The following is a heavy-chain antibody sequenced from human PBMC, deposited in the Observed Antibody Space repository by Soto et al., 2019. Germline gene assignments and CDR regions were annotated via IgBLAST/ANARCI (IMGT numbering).Heavy chain of an antibody. J-gene: IGHJ6*02. CDR1: GYTFTSYD. D-gene: IGHD1-20*01. Sequence: GASVKVSCKASGYTFTSYDINWVRQATGQGLEWMGWMNPNSGNTGYAQKFQGRVTMTRNTSISTAYMELSSLRSEDTAVYYCASPQNNWPFCYYGMDVWGQGTTVTVSS. CDR3: ASPQNNWPFCYYGMDV. V-gene: IGHV1-8*01. CDR2: MNPNSGNT.